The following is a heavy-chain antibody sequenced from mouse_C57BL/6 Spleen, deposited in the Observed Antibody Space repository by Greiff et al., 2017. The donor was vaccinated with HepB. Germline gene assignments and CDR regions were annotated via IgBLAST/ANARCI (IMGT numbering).Heavy chain of an antibody. J-gene: IGHJ4*01. D-gene: IGHD2-4*01. CDR2: IYPGSGST. V-gene: IGHV1-55*01. CDR1: GYTFTSYW. CDR3: AKIYDEYDGYAMDY. Sequence: QVQLQQPGAELVKPGASVKMSCKASGYTFTSYWITWVKQRPGHGLEWIGDIYPGSGSTNYNEKFKSKATLTVDTSSSTAYMQLSSLTSEDSAVYYCAKIYDEYDGYAMDYWGQGTSVTVSS.